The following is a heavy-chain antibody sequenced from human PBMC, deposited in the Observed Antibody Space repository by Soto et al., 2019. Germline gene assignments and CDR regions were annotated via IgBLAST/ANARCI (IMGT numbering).Heavy chain of an antibody. CDR2: INPNSGST. Sequence: GASVNVSCKASGYTFTIYGINWVRQAPGQGLEWKGWINPNSGSTNYAQKFQCWVTMTRDTSISTAYMELSRLRSDDTAVYYGARGEQVAAAGTTYYYYGMDVWGQGTTVTVSS. D-gene: IGHD6-13*01. CDR1: GYTFTIYG. J-gene: IGHJ6*02. V-gene: IGHV1-2*04. CDR3: ARGEQVAAAGTTYYYYGMDV.